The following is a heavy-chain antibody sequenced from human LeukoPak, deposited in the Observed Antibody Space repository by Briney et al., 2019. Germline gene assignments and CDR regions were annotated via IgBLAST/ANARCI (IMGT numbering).Heavy chain of an antibody. V-gene: IGHV5-51*01. D-gene: IGHD4-17*01. CDR2: VYPGDSDI. CDR3: ARQRDYGDDIYSRYFDY. J-gene: IGHJ4*02. Sequence: GESLKISCQASGYSFTTYWIAWVRQLPGKGLAWMGRVYPGDSDITYSPAFQGQVTVSADRSTNTAYLQLNSLKASDTAMYYCARQRDYGDDIYSRYFDYWGQGVLVTVSS. CDR1: GYSFTTYW.